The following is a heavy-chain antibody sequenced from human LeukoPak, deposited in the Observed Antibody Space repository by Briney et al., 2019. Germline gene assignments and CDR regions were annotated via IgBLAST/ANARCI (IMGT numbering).Heavy chain of an antibody. CDR1: GFVFSNYG. CDR2: IRFDGTNT. J-gene: IGHJ4*02. D-gene: IGHD3-22*01. CDR3: ARDTNYYDSSNSFDS. Sequence: GGSLRLSCAASGFVFSNYGMHWVRQALGKGLEWVAFIRFDGTNTYYADSVKGRFTISRDNSKNTLYLQMDSLRAEDTALYYCARDTNYYDSSNSFDSGAREPWSPSPQ. V-gene: IGHV3-30*02.